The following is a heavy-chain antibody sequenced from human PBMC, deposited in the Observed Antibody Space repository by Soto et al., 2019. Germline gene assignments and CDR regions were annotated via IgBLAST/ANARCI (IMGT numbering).Heavy chain of an antibody. Sequence: EVQLLESGGGLVQPGGSLRLSCAASGFTFSSYAMWWVRQAPGKGLECVSAISGGGETTYDADSVKGRLTISRDNSKNTLYLQMNSLRAEDTAVYYCAFNSGSGSYYFDYWGQGTLVTVSS. CDR2: ISGGGETT. CDR3: AFNSGSGSYYFDY. D-gene: IGHD3-10*01. J-gene: IGHJ4*02. CDR1: GFTFSSYA. V-gene: IGHV3-23*01.